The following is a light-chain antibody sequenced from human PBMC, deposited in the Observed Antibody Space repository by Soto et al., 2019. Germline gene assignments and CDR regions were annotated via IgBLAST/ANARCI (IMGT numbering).Light chain of an antibody. Sequence: EIVLTQSPATLSLSPGERATLSCRASQSVSSYLAWYQQKPGQAPRLLIYDASNRATGIPARFSGSGSGTDFTLTISSREPEDFAVYYCQQRSNWQWTCGQGTKVEIK. J-gene: IGKJ1*01. CDR1: QSVSSY. V-gene: IGKV3-11*01. CDR3: QQRSNWQWT. CDR2: DAS.